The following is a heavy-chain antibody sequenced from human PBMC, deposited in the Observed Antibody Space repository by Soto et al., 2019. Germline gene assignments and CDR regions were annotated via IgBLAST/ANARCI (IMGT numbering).Heavy chain of an antibody. CDR3: ARSVAVPGAHIDY. V-gene: IGHV4-59*01. J-gene: IGHJ4*02. D-gene: IGHD6-19*01. CDR1: GGSISGSY. Sequence: SETLSLTCSVSGGSISGSYWSWIRQSPGKGLEWLGYVYYTGSTNYSLSLRSRVSISVDTSKNEFSLRLSSVTAADTAMYFCARSVAVPGAHIDYWGQGTQVTVSS. CDR2: VYYTGST.